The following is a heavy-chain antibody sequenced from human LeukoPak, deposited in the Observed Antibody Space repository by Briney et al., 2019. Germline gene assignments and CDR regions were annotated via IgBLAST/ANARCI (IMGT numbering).Heavy chain of an antibody. CDR2: IYYSGST. CDR1: GGSISSSSYY. V-gene: IGHV4-39*01. CDR3: ARGVSEGAFDI. D-gene: IGHD3-10*01. J-gene: IGHJ3*02. Sequence: SETLSLTCTVSGGSISSSSYYWGWLRQPPGKGLEWIGSIYYSGSTYYNPSLKSRVTISVDTSKNQFSLKLSSVTAADTAVYYCARGVSEGAFDIWGQGTMVTVSS.